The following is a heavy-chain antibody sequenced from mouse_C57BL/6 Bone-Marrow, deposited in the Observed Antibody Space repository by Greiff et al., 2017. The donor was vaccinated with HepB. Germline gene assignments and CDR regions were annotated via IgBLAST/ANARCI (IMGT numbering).Heavy chain of an antibody. CDR3: AMGYYGSSYRWYFDV. D-gene: IGHD1-1*01. V-gene: IGHV1-74*01. CDR2: IHPSDSDT. Sequence: QVQLQQPGAELVKPGASVKVSCKASGYTFTSYWMHWVKQRPGQGLEWIGRIHPSDSDTNYNQKFKGKATLTVDKSSSTAYMQLSSLTSEDSAVYYWAMGYYGSSYRWYFDVWGTGTTVTVSS. J-gene: IGHJ1*03. CDR1: GYTFTSYW.